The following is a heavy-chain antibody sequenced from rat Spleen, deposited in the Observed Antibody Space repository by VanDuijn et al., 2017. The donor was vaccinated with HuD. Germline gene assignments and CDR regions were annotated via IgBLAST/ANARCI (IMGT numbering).Heavy chain of an antibody. CDR3: ARDSGSSLFDY. Sequence: QVQLKESGPGLVQPSETLSLTCTVSGFSLTSYNVHWVRQPPGKGLEWMGVMWSGGSTDYNSALKSRLSISRDTSKNQVFLKMNSLQSEDTTTYYCARDSGSSLFDYWGQGVMVTGSS. CDR2: MWSGGST. CDR1: GFSLTSYN. V-gene: IGHV2-45*01. D-gene: IGHD5-1*01. J-gene: IGHJ2*01.